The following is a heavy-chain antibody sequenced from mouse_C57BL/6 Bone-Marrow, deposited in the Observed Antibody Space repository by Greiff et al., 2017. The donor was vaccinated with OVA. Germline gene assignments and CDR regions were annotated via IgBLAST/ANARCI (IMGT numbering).Heavy chain of an antibody. D-gene: IGHD1-1*01. CDR2: IDPSDSET. Sequence: VQLQQPGAELVRPGSSVKLSCKASGYTFTSYWMHWVKQRPIQGLEWIGNIDPSDSETHYNQKFKDKATLTVDKSSSTAYMQLSSLTSEDSAVYYCARSPITTVVARYFDVWGTGTTVTVSS. V-gene: IGHV1-52*01. CDR1: GYTFTSYW. CDR3: ARSPITTVVARYFDV. J-gene: IGHJ1*03.